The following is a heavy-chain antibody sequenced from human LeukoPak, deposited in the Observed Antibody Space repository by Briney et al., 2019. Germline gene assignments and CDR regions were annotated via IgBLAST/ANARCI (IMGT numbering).Heavy chain of an antibody. V-gene: IGHV3-30*18. J-gene: IGHJ4*02. CDR3: AKGGASVTRYVDY. Sequence: GGSLRLSCSASGFTFSSYGRQWVRQTPGKGLEWVGIMSNSGENTFYGEAVKGRFTISRDNSQNTLYLQMNSLRPEDTAVYYCAKGGASVTRYVDYWGQGTLVTVSS. D-gene: IGHD4-17*01. CDR2: MSNSGENT. CDR1: GFTFSSYG.